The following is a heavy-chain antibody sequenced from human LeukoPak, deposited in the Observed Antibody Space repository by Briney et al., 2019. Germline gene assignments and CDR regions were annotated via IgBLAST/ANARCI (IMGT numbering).Heavy chain of an antibody. J-gene: IGHJ5*02. D-gene: IGHD2-15*01. V-gene: IGHV1-18*01. CDR1: GYTFTSYG. CDR2: ISAYNGNT. Sequence: ASVKVSCKASGYTFTSYGISWVRQAPAQGLEWMGWISAYNGNTNYAQKLQGRVTMTTDTSTSTAYMELRSLRSDDTAVYYCARDTPGYCSGGSCPFDPWGQGTLVSVSS. CDR3: ARDTPGYCSGGSCPFDP.